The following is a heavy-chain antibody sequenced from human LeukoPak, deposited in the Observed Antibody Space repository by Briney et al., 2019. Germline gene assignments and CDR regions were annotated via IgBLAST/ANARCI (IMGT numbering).Heavy chain of an antibody. CDR2: ISYDGSNK. CDR3: AKEGSGYDWDHDAFDI. J-gene: IGHJ3*02. V-gene: IGHV3-30*18. D-gene: IGHD5-12*01. CDR1: GFTFSSYG. Sequence: PGRSLRLSCAASGFTFSSYGMHLVRQAPGKGLEWVAVISYDGSNKYYADSVKGRFTISRDNSKNTLYLQMNSLRAEDTAVYYCAKEGSGYDWDHDAFDIWGQGTMVTVSS.